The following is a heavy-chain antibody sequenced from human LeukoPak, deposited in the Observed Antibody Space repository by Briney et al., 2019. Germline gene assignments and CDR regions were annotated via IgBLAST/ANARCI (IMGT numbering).Heavy chain of an antibody. CDR2: LYTSGST. D-gene: IGHD3-16*01. V-gene: IGHV4-4*07. Sequence: SETLSLTCTVSGGSISSYYWSWIRQPAGKGLEWIGRLYTSGSTNYNPSLKSRVTMSVDTSKNQFSLKLTSVTAADTAVYYCAGVGGFHLQFDPWGQGTLVTVSS. CDR1: GGSISSYY. J-gene: IGHJ5*02. CDR3: AGVGGFHLQFDP.